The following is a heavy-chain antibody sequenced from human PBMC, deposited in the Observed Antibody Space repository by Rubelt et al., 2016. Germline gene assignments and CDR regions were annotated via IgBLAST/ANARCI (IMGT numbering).Heavy chain of an antibody. CDR3: AKGRSGSYYLNDAFDI. CDR1: GFTFSSYA. J-gene: IGHJ3*02. V-gene: IGHV3-23*01. D-gene: IGHD1-26*01. CDR2: ISGSGGST. Sequence: EVQLLESGGGLVQPGGSLRLSCAASGFTFSSYAMSWVRQAPGKGLEWVSAISGSGGSTYYADSVKGRFTISRDNSKNTLYRQRNSLRAEDTAVYYCAKGRSGSYYLNDAFDIWGQGTMVTVSS.